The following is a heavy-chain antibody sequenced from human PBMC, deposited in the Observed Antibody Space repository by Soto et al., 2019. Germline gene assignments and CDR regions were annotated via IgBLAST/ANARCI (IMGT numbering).Heavy chain of an antibody. V-gene: IGHV1-18*01. CDR2: ISAYNGNT. CDR1: GYTFTSYG. Sequence: ASVKVSCKASGYTFTSYGISWVRQAPGQGLEWMGWISAYNGNTNYAQKLQGRVTMTTDTSTSTAYMELRSLRSDDTAVYYCARFLVDFWSGYQAFDYWGQGTLVTVSS. D-gene: IGHD3-3*01. CDR3: ARFLVDFWSGYQAFDY. J-gene: IGHJ4*02.